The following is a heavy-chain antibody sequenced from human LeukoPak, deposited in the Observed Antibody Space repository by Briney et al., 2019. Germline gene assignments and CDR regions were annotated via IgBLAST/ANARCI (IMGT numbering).Heavy chain of an antibody. Sequence: SGGSLRLSCAASGFTFSSYGMHWVRQAPGKGLEWVSGISWNSGSIGYADSVKGRFTISRDNAKNSLYLQMNSLRAEDTALYYCATQQHDYGDYVFDIWGQGTMVTVSS. CDR2: ISWNSGSI. V-gene: IGHV3-9*01. D-gene: IGHD4-17*01. CDR1: GFTFSSYG. J-gene: IGHJ3*02. CDR3: ATQQHDYGDYVFDI.